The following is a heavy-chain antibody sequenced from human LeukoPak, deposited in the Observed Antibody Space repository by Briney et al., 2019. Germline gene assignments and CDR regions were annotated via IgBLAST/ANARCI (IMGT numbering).Heavy chain of an antibody. CDR1: GGSISSYY. J-gene: IGHJ5*02. Sequence: PSETLSLTCTVSGGSISSYYWSWIRQPPGKGLEWIGYIYTSGSTNYNPSLKSRVTMSVDTSKNQISLKLSSVTAADTAVYYCARVGDYGDYDWFDPWGQGTLATVSS. CDR3: ARVGDYGDYDWFDP. D-gene: IGHD4-17*01. CDR2: IYTSGST. V-gene: IGHV4-4*08.